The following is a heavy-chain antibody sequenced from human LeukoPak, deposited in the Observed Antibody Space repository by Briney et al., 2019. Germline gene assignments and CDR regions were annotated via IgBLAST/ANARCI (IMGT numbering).Heavy chain of an antibody. CDR1: GYTFTSYA. CDR2: INAGNGNT. D-gene: IGHD3-16*01. CDR3: APVDGGTEYFDY. J-gene: IGHJ4*02. Sequence: ASVKVSCKASGYTFTSYAMHWVRQAPGQRLEWMGWINAGNGNTKYSQKFQGRVTITRDTSASTAYMELSSLRSEDTAVYYCAPVDGGTEYFDYWGQGTLVTVSS. V-gene: IGHV1-3*01.